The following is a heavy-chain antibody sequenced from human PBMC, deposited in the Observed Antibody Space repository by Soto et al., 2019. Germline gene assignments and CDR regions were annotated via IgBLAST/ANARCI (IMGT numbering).Heavy chain of an antibody. CDR2: INPNSGGT. Sequence: QVQLVQSGAAVKKPGASVKVSCKASGYTFTGYYIHWVRQAPGQGLEWMGWINPNSGGTKYPQKSQGRVTMTRDTSIRTVYISLTGLKSDDTAVYFCARDLAKGGGSAGFDYWGQGTLVAVSS. D-gene: IGHD2-15*01. J-gene: IGHJ4*02. CDR1: GYTFTGYY. CDR3: ARDLAKGGGSAGFDY. V-gene: IGHV1-2*02.